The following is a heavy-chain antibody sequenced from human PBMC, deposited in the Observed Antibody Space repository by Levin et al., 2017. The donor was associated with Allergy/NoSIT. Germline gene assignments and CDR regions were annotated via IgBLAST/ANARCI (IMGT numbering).Heavy chain of an antibody. J-gene: IGHJ4*02. V-gene: IGHV3-23*01. CDR1: GISFSTYV. CDR2: ISGSSGNT. Sequence: GESLKISCAASGISFSTYVMSWVRQAPGMGLEWVSAISGSSGNTYYADSVKGRFTISRNNSNNTLYLQMNSLRADDTAIYYCARDHTEFFGDSYFDYWGQGALVTVAS. CDR3: ARDHTEFFGDSYFDY. D-gene: IGHD4-17*01.